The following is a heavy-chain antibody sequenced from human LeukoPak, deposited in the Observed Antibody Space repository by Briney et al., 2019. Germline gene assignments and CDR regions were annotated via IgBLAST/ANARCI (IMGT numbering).Heavy chain of an antibody. V-gene: IGHV3-21*01. CDR2: ISSGSTYI. J-gene: IGHJ4*02. D-gene: IGHD1-14*01. CDR3: VRENHGSFDY. CDR1: GFSFSTYY. Sequence: GGSLRLSCAASGFSFSTYYVNWVRQAPGKGLECLACISSGSTYIFHADSVRGRFAVSRDNAKNSLYLQMNSLRADDTAVYYCVRENHGSFDYWGRGSLVTVSS.